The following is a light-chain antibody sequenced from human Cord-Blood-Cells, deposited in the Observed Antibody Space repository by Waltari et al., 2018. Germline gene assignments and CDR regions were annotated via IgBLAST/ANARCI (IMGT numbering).Light chain of an antibody. J-gene: IGKJ4*01. CDR3: QQYYSTPPT. CDR1: QSVLYSSNNKNY. Sequence: DIVMTQSPASLAVALGERATINCNSSQSVLYSSNNKNYLAWYQQKPGQPPKLLIYWASTRESGVPARFSGSGSGTDFTLTISSLQAEDVAVYYCQQYYSTPPTFGRGTKVEIK. CDR2: WAS. V-gene: IGKV4-1*01.